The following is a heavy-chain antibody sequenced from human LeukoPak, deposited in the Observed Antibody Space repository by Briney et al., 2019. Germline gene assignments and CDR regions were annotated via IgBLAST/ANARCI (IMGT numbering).Heavy chain of an antibody. Sequence: SETLSLTCTVSGGSISSGGYYWSWIRQPPGKGLEWIGYIYHSGSTYYNPSLKSRVTISVDRSKNQFSLKLSSVTAADTAVYYCARGTQYSSGWEFDYWGQGTLVTVSS. J-gene: IGHJ4*02. CDR1: GGSISSGGYY. CDR3: ARGTQYSSGWEFDY. V-gene: IGHV4-30-2*01. CDR2: IYHSGST. D-gene: IGHD6-19*01.